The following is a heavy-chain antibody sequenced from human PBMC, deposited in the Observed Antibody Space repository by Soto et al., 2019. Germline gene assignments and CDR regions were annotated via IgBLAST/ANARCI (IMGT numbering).Heavy chain of an antibody. CDR2: INAGNGNT. CDR1: GYTFTSYA. D-gene: IGHD6-19*01. V-gene: IGHV1-3*01. CDR3: AREGGSSGWSVDP. Sequence: ASVKVSCKASGYTFTSYAMHWVRQAPGQRLEWMGWINAGNGNTKYSQKFQGRVTITRDTSASTAYMELSSLRSEDTAVYYCAREGGSSGWSVDPWGQGTLVTVSS. J-gene: IGHJ5*02.